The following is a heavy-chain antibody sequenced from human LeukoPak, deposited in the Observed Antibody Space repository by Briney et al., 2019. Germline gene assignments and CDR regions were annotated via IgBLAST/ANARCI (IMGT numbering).Heavy chain of an antibody. Sequence: GGSLRLSCVASRFSFASYGMSWVRQVPGKGLEWVSDISGSIRGDGITNYTDSVKGRFTISRDNSKKTLYLQMNSLRAEDTAVYYCAKGKLNHDGAFDIWGQGTMVTVSS. J-gene: IGHJ3*02. CDR2: ISGSIRGDGIT. D-gene: IGHD1-26*01. V-gene: IGHV3-23*01. CDR3: AKGKLNHDGAFDI. CDR1: RFSFASYG.